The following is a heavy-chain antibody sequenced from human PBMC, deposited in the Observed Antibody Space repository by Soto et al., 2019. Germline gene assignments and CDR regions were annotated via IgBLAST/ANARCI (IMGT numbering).Heavy chain of an antibody. V-gene: IGHV2-26*01. D-gene: IGHD5-12*01. CDR1: GFSLSNARMG. J-gene: IGHJ4*02. CDR2: IFSNDEK. CDR3: ARIPFQRWLQPPQYYFDY. Sequence: QVTLKESGPVLVKPTETLTLTCTVSGFSLSNARMGVSWIRQPPGKALEWLAHIFSNDEKSYSTSLKSRLTISKDTSKSQVVLTVTNMDPVDTATYYCARIPFQRWLQPPQYYFDYWGQGTLVTVSS.